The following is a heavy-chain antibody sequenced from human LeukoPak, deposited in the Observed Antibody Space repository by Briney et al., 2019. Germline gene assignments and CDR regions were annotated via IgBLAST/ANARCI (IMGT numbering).Heavy chain of an antibody. CDR3: ARHNNYNWNYLDY. CDR1: GGSITSYY. V-gene: IGHV4-4*09. CDR2: IYTRGST. Sequence: SETLSLTCTVSGGSITSYYWSWLRQPPGKGLEWIGYIYTRGSTNSAPSLKSRVTISADTSKNQFSLKLSSVTAADTAVYYCARHNNYNWNYLDYWGQGTLVTVSS. D-gene: IGHD1-20*01. J-gene: IGHJ4*02.